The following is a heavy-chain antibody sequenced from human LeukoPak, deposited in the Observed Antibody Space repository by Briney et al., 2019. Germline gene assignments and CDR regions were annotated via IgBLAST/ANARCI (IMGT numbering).Heavy chain of an antibody. Sequence: GGSLRLSCAASGFTFTDYGLHWARQAPGKGLEWVAFIRSDGSNEFCADSVKGRFFISRDNSKNALYLQMNSLRTEDTAVYYCVKDQPVCNKWGQGALVTVSS. V-gene: IGHV3-30*02. J-gene: IGHJ4*02. CDR3: VKDQPVCNK. CDR1: GFTFTDYG. D-gene: IGHD1/OR15-1a*01. CDR2: IRSDGSNE.